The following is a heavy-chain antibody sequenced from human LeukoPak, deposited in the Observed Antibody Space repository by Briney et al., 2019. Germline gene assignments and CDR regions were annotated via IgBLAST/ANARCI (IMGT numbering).Heavy chain of an antibody. CDR2: MNPNSGNT. J-gene: IGHJ3*02. CDR1: GYTFTSYD. D-gene: IGHD4-17*01. Sequence: ASVKVSCKASGYTFTSYDINWVRQATGQGLEWMGWMNPNSGNTGYAQKFQGRVTMTRNTSISTAYMELSSLRSEDTAVYYCASADYGDGGDGDAFDIWGQGTMVTVSS. V-gene: IGHV1-8*01. CDR3: ASADYGDGGDGDAFDI.